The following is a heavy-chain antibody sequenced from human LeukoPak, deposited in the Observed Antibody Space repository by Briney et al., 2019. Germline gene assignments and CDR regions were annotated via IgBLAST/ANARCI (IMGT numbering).Heavy chain of an antibody. J-gene: IGHJ5*02. V-gene: IGHV1-2*02. CDR2: INPNCGGT. CDR3: ARDHVYIVARKSWFDP. D-gene: IGHD5-12*01. CDR1: GCTFTGYY. Sequence: ASVTVSCKASGCTFTGYYMHWVRQAPGQGLEWMGWINPNCGGTNYAQKFQGRVTITRDTSISTAYMELSRLRSDDTAVYYCARDHVYIVARKSWFDPWGQGTLVTVSS.